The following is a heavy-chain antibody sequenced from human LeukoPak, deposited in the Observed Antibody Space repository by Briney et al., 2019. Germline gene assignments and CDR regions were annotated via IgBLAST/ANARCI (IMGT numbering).Heavy chain of an antibody. J-gene: IGHJ4*02. D-gene: IGHD7-27*01. CDR3: ARETNWGPDY. CDR1: GFTFSSYW. CDR2: INSDGSST. V-gene: IGHV3-74*01. Sequence: PGGSLRLSCAASGFTFSSYWMHWVRQAPGKGLVRVSRINSDGSSTSYADSVKGRFTISRDNAKNTLYLQMNSLRAEDTAVYYCARETNWGPDYWGQGTLVTVSS.